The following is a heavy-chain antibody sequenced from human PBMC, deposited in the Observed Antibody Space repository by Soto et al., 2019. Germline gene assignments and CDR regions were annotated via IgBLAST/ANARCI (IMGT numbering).Heavy chain of an antibody. J-gene: IGHJ4*02. CDR1: GGSISSYY. CDR3: ARDVAGAFDY. CDR2: IYYSGST. V-gene: IGHV4-59*01. D-gene: IGHD1-1*01. Sequence: PSETLSLTCTVSGGSISSYYWSWIRQPPGKGLEWIGYIYYSGSTNYNPSLKSRVTISVDTSKNQFSLKLSSVTAADTAVYYCARDVAGAFDYWGQGTLVTVSS.